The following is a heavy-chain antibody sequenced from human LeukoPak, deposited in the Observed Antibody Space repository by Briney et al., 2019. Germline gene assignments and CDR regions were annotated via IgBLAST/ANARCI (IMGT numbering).Heavy chain of an antibody. Sequence: GGSLRLSCAASGFTFSSYAMSWVRQAPGKGLEWVSAISGSGGSTYYADSVKGRFTISRDNSKNTLYLRMNSLRAEDTAVYYCATYGDYGACFDYWGQGTLVTVSS. J-gene: IGHJ4*02. V-gene: IGHV3-23*01. D-gene: IGHD4-17*01. CDR1: GFTFSSYA. CDR2: ISGSGGST. CDR3: ATYGDYGACFDY.